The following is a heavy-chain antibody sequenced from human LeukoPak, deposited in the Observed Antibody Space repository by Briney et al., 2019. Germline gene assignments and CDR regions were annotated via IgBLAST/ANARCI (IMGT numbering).Heavy chain of an antibody. CDR3: ARVRGDYYLDY. J-gene: IGHJ4*02. D-gene: IGHD2-21*01. CDR1: GFIFSSYW. V-gene: IGHV3-7*04. Sequence: PGGSLRLSCAASGFIFSSYWMTWVRQAPGKGLEWVANIKQGGSEKYYVDSVKGRFTISRDNAKNSLYLQMNSLRVEDTAVYYCARVRGDYYLDYWGLGTLVTVSS. CDR2: IKQGGSEK.